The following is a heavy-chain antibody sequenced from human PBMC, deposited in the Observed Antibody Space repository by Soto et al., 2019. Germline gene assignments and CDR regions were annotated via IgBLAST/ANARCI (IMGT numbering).Heavy chain of an antibody. CDR3: ARIYYYDSSGPIDY. CDR1: GGSISSYY. V-gene: IGHV4-59*01. Sequence: SETLSLTGTVSGGSISSYYWSWIRQPPGKGLEWIGYIYYSGSTNYNPSLKSRVTISVDTSKNQFSLKLSSVTAADTAVYYCARIYYYDSSGPIDYWGQGALVTVSS. D-gene: IGHD3-22*01. J-gene: IGHJ4*02. CDR2: IYYSGST.